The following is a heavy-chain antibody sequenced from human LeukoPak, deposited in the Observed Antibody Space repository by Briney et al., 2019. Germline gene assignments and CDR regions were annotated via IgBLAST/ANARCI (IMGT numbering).Heavy chain of an antibody. Sequence: PGGSLRLSCAASGFTFSSYGMHWVRQAPGKGLEWVAVISYDGSNKYYADSVKGRFTISRDNSKNTLYLQMNSLRAEDTAVYYCAAAAVAGTRNGYWGQGTLVTVSS. CDR3: AAAAVAGTRNGY. CDR2: ISYDGSNK. CDR1: GFTFSSYG. J-gene: IGHJ4*02. V-gene: IGHV3-30*03. D-gene: IGHD6-19*01.